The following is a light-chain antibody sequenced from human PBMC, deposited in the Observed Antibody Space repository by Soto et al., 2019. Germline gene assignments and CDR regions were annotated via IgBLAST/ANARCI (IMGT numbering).Light chain of an antibody. CDR1: QSISSW. V-gene: IGKV1-5*01. CDR2: DAS. J-gene: IGKJ1*01. Sequence: DIQMAQAPCTLSASVGDRVTITWRASQSISSWLAWYQQKPGKAPKLLIYDASSLESGVPSRFSGSGSGKEFTLTISSLQPDDFATYYCQQYNSYWTFGQGTKVDIK. CDR3: QQYNSYWT.